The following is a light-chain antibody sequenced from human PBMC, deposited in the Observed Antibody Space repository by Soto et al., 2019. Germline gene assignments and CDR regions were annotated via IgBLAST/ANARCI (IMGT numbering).Light chain of an antibody. CDR2: AAS. CDR3: QQADSFPLT. Sequence: DIQMTQSPSSVSASVGDRVTITCRASQGISSWLAWYQQKPGKAPKLLIYAASSLESGVPSRVSGRGSGTDVTLTLNSLQPEEGATDDGQQADSFPLTFGGGTKVDI. J-gene: IGKJ4*01. V-gene: IGKV1-12*01. CDR1: QGISSW.